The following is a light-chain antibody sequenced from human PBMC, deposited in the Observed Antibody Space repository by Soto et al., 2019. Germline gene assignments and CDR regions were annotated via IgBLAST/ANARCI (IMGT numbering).Light chain of an antibody. CDR1: SSDVGYHNY. CDR2: EVN. J-gene: IGLJ1*01. Sequence: QSALTQPASMSGSPGQSITISCTGNSSDVGYHNYVSWYRQHPGKAPRLMIYEVNNRPSGVSNRFSGSKSGNTASLTISGLQAEDEADYYCSSCTSSNTLLYVFGTGTKVTVL. CDR3: SSCTSSNTLLYV. V-gene: IGLV2-14*01.